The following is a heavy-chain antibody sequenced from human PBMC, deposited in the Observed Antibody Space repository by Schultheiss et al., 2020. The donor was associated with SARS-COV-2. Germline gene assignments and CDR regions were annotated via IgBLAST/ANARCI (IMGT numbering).Heavy chain of an antibody. D-gene: IGHD3-22*01. Sequence: SETLSLTCAVYGGSFSGYYWSWIRQPAGKGLEWIGRIYTSGSTNYNPSLKSRVTISVDTSKNQFSLKLSSVTAADTAVYYCARAPYYYDSSGSPFDYWGQGTLVTVSS. CDR3: ARAPYYYDSSGSPFDY. CDR1: GGSFSGYY. J-gene: IGHJ4*02. CDR2: IYTSGST. V-gene: IGHV4-59*10.